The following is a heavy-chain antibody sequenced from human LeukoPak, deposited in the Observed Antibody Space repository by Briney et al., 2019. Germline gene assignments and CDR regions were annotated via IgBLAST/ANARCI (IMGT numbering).Heavy chain of an antibody. Sequence: GGSLRLSCAVSGFTFSSYWMSWVRQAPGKGLEWVSSISYTGTYIYYADSVKGRFTISRDNAQNSLYLQMNSLRAEDTAIYYCVRDRGTYRPIDYWGQGTLVTVSS. V-gene: IGHV3-21*04. CDR2: ISYTGTYI. CDR1: GFTFSSYW. D-gene: IGHD1-26*01. CDR3: VRDRGTYRPIDY. J-gene: IGHJ4*02.